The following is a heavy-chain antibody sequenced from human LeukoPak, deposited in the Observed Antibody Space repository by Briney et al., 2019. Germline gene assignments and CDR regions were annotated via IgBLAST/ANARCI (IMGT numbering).Heavy chain of an antibody. CDR1: GGSFSGYY. V-gene: IGHV4-34*01. J-gene: IGHJ6*02. CDR2: INHSGST. CDR3: VAAAGMVDV. D-gene: IGHD6-13*01. Sequence: SETLSLTCAVYGGSFSGYYWSCIRQPPGKGLEWIGEINHSGSTNYNPSLKSRVTISVDTSKNQFSLKLSSVTAADTAVYYCVAAAGMVDVWGQGTTVTVSS.